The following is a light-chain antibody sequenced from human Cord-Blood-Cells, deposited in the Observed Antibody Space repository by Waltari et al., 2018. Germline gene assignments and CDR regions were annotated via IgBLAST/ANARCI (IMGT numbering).Light chain of an antibody. CDR1: SLTRSS. CDR3: NSRDSSGNHV. J-gene: IGLJ1*01. Sequence: SSELTQVPAVSVALGQSVRIISQGASLTRSSALWYPQKPGHAPVLVIYGKNNRPSGIPDRFSGSSSGNTASLTITGAQAEDEADYYCNSRDSSGNHVFGTGTKVTVL. CDR2: GKN. V-gene: IGLV3-19*01.